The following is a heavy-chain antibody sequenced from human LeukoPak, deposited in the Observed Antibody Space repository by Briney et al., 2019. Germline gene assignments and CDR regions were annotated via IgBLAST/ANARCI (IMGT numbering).Heavy chain of an antibody. V-gene: IGHV1-2*02. J-gene: IGHJ1*01. CDR2: INPNSGGT. CDR1: GYLFIVYN. D-gene: IGHD2-21*02. CDR3: ARDCGGDCYYEYFQH. Sequence: ASVKVSCKASGYLFIVYNIHWVRQAPGQGLEWMGWINPNSGGTNYAQKFQGRVTMTRDTSISTAYMELSRLRSDDTAVYYCARDCGGDCYYEYFQHWGQGTLVTVSS.